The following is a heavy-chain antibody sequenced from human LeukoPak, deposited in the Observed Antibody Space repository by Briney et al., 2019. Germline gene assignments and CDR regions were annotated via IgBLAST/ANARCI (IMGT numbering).Heavy chain of an antibody. D-gene: IGHD1-26*01. CDR2: IYSSGST. J-gene: IGHJ4*02. CDR1: GGSISSYY. Sequence: PSETLSLTCTVSGGSISSYYWSWIRQPPGKGLEWIGYIYSSGSTNYNPSLKSRVTISVDTSKNQFSLKLSSVTAADTAVYYCARLGDVIVGATMDYWGQGTLVTVSS. CDR3: ARLGDVIVGATMDY. V-gene: IGHV4-4*08.